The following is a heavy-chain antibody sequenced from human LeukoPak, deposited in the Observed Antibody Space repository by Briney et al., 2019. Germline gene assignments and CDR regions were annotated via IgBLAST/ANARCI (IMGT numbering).Heavy chain of an antibody. CDR2: ISSSSSYI. D-gene: IGHD6-13*01. CDR3: ASDSSSLVAPFDP. V-gene: IGHV3-21*01. Sequence: PGGSLRLSCAASGFTFSSYWMSWVRQAPGRGLEWVSSISSSSSYIYYADSVKGRFTISRDNAKNSLYLQMNSLRAEDTAVYYCASDSSSLVAPFDPWGQGTLVTVSS. CDR1: GFTFSSYW. J-gene: IGHJ5*02.